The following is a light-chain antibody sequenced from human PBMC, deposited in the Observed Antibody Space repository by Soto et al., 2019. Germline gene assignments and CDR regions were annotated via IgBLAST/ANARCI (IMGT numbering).Light chain of an antibody. Sequence: SYELTQPPSVSVAPGKTARITCGGNNIGSKSVHWYQQKPGQAPVLVIYYDSDRPLGIPERFSGSNSGNTATLTISRVEAGDEDDYYCQVWDSSSDHPVVFGGGTQLTVL. CDR1: NIGSKS. CDR2: YDS. V-gene: IGLV3-21*04. CDR3: QVWDSSSDHPVV. J-gene: IGLJ2*01.